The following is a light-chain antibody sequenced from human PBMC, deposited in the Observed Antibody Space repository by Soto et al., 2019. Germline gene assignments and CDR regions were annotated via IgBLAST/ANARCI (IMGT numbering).Light chain of an antibody. CDR2: GAS. CDR3: QQYGSSPWT. J-gene: IGKJ1*01. V-gene: IGKV3-20*01. Sequence: EIVLTQSPGTLSLSPGERAXLXXXASQSVSSSYLAWYQQKPGQAPRPLIYGASSRAIGIPDWFSGSGSGTDFTLTISRQEPEDFAVYYCQQYGSSPWTFGQGTKGEIK. CDR1: QSVSSSY.